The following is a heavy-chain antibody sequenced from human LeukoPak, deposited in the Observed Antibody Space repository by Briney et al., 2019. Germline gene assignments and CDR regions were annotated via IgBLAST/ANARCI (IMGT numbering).Heavy chain of an antibody. Sequence: PSETLSLTCTVSGGSISSSSYYWGWIRQPPGKGLEWIGSIYYSGSTYYNPSLKSRVTISVDTSKNQFSLKLSSVTAADTAVYYCARRPTMVRGVLDVWGKGTTVTISS. V-gene: IGHV4-39*01. D-gene: IGHD3-10*01. CDR1: GGSISSSSYY. CDR3: ARRPTMVRGVLDV. CDR2: IYYSGST. J-gene: IGHJ6*04.